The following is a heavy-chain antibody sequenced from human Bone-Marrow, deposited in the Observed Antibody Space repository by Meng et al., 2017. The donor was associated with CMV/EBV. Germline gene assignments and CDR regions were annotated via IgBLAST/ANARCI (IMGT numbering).Heavy chain of an antibody. CDR2: IVVGSGNT. CDR3: AAGSGAAPICLDY. D-gene: IGHD3-3*01. V-gene: IGHV1-58*01. Sequence: SVKVSCKASGFTFTSSAVQWVRQARGQRLEWIGWIVVGSGNTNYAQKFQERVTITRDMSTSTAYMELSSLRSEDTAVYYCAAGSGAAPICLDYWGQGPLVTVSS. J-gene: IGHJ4*02. CDR1: GFTFTSSA.